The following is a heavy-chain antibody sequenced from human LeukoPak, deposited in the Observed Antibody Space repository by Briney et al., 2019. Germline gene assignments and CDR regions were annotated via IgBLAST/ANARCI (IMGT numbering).Heavy chain of an antibody. D-gene: IGHD2-2*02. V-gene: IGHV4-39*01. CDR2: IYYSGST. Sequence: KPSETLSLTCTVSGGSISSSSYYWGWIRQPPGKGLEWIGSIYYSGSTYYHPSLKSRGTISVDTSKNQFSLKLSSVTAADTAVYYCARKAEDVVVPAAIGDYWGQGTLVTVSS. CDR1: GGSISSSSYY. J-gene: IGHJ4*02. CDR3: ARKAEDVVVPAAIGDY.